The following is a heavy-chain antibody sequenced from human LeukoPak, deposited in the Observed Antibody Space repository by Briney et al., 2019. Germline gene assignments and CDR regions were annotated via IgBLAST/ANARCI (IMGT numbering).Heavy chain of an antibody. J-gene: IGHJ3*02. V-gene: IGHV4-61*02. CDR2: IYTSGNT. Sequence: SETLSLTCTVSGDSISSGNYYWTWIRQPAGKGLEWIGRIYTSGNTNYNPSLKSQVTISMDTSKNQFSLNLNSVTAADTAVYYCARDRAGDSFDIWGQGTMVTVSS. CDR3: ARDRAGDSFDI. CDR1: GDSISSGNYY. D-gene: IGHD7-27*01.